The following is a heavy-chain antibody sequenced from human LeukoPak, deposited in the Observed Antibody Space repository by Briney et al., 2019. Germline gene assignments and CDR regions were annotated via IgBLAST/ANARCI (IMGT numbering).Heavy chain of an antibody. J-gene: IGHJ4*02. CDR3: AKGVYYYDSGSYYSAYFFDS. Sequence: GGSLRLSCAASGFTFSSSAMSWVRLAPGKGLEWVSGVSGGGDSTYYADSVKGRFTISRDNSKNTLHLQMNRLRAEDTALYYCAKGVYYYDSGSYYSAYFFDSWGQGTLVTVSS. CDR1: GFTFSSSA. CDR2: VSGGGDST. V-gene: IGHV3-23*01. D-gene: IGHD3-10*01.